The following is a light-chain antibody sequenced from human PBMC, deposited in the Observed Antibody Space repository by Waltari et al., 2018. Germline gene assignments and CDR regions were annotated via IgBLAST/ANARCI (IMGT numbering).Light chain of an antibody. CDR2: LAS. CDR3: QQYQSYPLT. Sequence: DIQMTQSPSTLPASVGDRVTITCRASQSISSWLAWYQQKPGKVPKLLIYLASSLESGVPSRFSGSGSGTEFTLTISSLQPDDFATYYCQQYQSYPLTFGPGTKVDIK. V-gene: IGKV1-5*03. CDR1: QSISSW. J-gene: IGKJ3*01.